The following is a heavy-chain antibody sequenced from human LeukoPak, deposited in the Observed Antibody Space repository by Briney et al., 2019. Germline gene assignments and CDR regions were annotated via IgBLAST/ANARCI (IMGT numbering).Heavy chain of an antibody. CDR3: AKASAYSSGWYGFDY. Sequence: GGSLRLSCAASGFTFSSYSMNWVRQAPGKGLEWVSSISSSSSYIYYADSVKGRFTISRDNSKNTLYLQMNSLRAEDTAVYYCAKASAYSSGWYGFDYWGQGTLVTVSS. V-gene: IGHV3-21*04. D-gene: IGHD6-19*01. CDR1: GFTFSSYS. CDR2: ISSSSSYI. J-gene: IGHJ4*02.